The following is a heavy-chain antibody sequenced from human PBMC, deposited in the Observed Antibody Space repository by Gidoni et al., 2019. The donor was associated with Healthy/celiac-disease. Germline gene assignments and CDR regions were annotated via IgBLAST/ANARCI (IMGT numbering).Heavy chain of an antibody. CDR2: ISYDGSNK. Sequence: QVQLVESGGGVVQPGRSLRLSCAASGFPFSSYAMHWVRQAPGKGLEWVAVISYDGSNKYYADSVKGRFTISRDNSKNTLYLQMNSLRAEDTAVYYCAREEGDITIFGVVSYGMDVWGQGTTVTVSS. V-gene: IGHV3-30-3*01. J-gene: IGHJ6*02. CDR3: AREEGDITIFGVVSYGMDV. D-gene: IGHD3-3*01. CDR1: GFPFSSYA.